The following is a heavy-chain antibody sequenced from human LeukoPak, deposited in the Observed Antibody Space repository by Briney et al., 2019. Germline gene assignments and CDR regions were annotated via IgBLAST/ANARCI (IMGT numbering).Heavy chain of an antibody. V-gene: IGHV4-59*01. Sequence: PSETLSLTCAVYGGSFSGYYWSWIRQPPGKGLEWIGYIYYSGSTNYNPSLKSRVTISVDTSKNQFSLKLSSVTAADTAVYYCARHHCGGDCYSYEYFQHWGQGTLVTVSS. D-gene: IGHD2-21*02. CDR3: ARHHCGGDCYSYEYFQH. CDR1: GGSFSGYY. J-gene: IGHJ1*01. CDR2: IYYSGST.